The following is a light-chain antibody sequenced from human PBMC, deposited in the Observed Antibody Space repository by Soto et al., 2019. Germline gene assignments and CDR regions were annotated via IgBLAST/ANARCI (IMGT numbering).Light chain of an antibody. CDR1: QTIYTW. Sequence: DIQMTQSPSTLSASVGDRVTITCRASQTIYTWLAWYHQKPGKSPNLLIYRASLLESGVPSRFSGSGSGTEFTLTISSLQPDDFATFYCQQYSSYPITFGQGTRLEIK. CDR2: RAS. CDR3: QQYSSYPIT. V-gene: IGKV1-5*03. J-gene: IGKJ5*01.